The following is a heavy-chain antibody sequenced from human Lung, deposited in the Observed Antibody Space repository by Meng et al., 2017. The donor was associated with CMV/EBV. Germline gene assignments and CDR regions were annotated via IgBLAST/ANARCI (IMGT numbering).Heavy chain of an antibody. D-gene: IGHD5-18*01. J-gene: IGHJ5*02. CDR1: GFTVSSNY. CDR3: ARDVTPYSYGSIVRNWFDP. CDR2: IYSGGST. V-gene: IGHV3-66*02. Sequence: GEXXKISCAASGFTVSSNYMSWVRQAPGKGLEWVSVIYSGGSTYYADSVKGRFTISRDNSKNTLYLQMNSLRAEDTAIYYCARDVTPYSYGSIVRNWFDPWXQGTLVTVSS.